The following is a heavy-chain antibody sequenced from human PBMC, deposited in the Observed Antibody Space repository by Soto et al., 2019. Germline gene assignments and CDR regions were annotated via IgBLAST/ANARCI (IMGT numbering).Heavy chain of an antibody. V-gene: IGHV1-2*02. J-gene: IGHJ4*02. Sequence: QVQLVQSGAEVKKPGASVKVSCKASGYTFTGYYMHWVRQAPGQGLEWMGWINPNSGGTNYAQKFQGRVTMTRDTSISTADMELSRLRSDDTAVYYCARDGGLVAGTPQDLGYWGQGTLVTVSS. CDR1: GYTFTGYY. CDR3: ARDGGLVAGTPQDLGY. D-gene: IGHD6-19*01. CDR2: INPNSGGT.